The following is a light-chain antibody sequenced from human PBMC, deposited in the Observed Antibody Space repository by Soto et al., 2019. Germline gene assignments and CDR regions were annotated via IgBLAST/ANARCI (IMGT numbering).Light chain of an antibody. Sequence: QSVLTQPPSASGSPGQSVTISCTGTKSDIGVYDFVSWYQHHPGKAPRLIIYEVVQRPSGVSDRFSGSKSGNTASLTVSGLQAADEADYSCKSYAGSNTYVFGSGTKVTVL. CDR3: KSYAGSNTYV. CDR1: KSDIGVYDF. CDR2: EVV. V-gene: IGLV2-8*01. J-gene: IGLJ1*01.